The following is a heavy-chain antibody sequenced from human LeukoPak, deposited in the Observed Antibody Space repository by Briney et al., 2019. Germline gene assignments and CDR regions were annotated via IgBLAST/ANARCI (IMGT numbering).Heavy chain of an antibody. Sequence: SETLSLTCTVSGGSISSYYWSSIRQPAGKGLEWIGHIYTSGNTNYNPSLKSRVTMSVDTSKNQFSLKLRSVTAADTAVYYCARDGYYFDSSGYYFWGQGTLVTVSS. CDR3: ARDGYYFDSSGYYF. CDR2: IYTSGNT. D-gene: IGHD3-22*01. CDR1: GGSISSYY. V-gene: IGHV4-4*07. J-gene: IGHJ4*02.